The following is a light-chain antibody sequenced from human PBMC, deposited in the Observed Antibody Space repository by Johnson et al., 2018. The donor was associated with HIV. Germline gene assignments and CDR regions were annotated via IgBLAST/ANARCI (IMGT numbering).Light chain of an antibody. CDR1: SSNIGSNY. V-gene: IGLV1-51*02. Sequence: QSVLTQPPSVSAAPGQKVTISCSGSSSNIGSNYVSWYQQLPGTAPQLLIYENNKRPSGIPDRFSVSKSGTSSTLGITGLQTGDEAHYYCGTWDNSLSTYVFGSGTKVTVL. CDR3: GTWDNSLSTYV. CDR2: ENN. J-gene: IGLJ1*01.